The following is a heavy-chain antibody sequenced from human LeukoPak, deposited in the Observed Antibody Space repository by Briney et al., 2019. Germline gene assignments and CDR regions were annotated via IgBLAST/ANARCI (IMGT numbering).Heavy chain of an antibody. D-gene: IGHD2-21*02. V-gene: IGHV5-51*01. J-gene: IGHJ3*02. CDR3: ASPYCGGDCSMGDAFDI. CDR1: GYSFTSYW. Sequence: GESLKISCKGSGYSFTSYWIGWVRQMPGKGLEWMGIIYPGDFDTRYSPSFQGQVTISADKSISTAYLQWSSLKASDTAMYYCASPYCGGDCSMGDAFDIWGQGTMVTVSS. CDR2: IYPGDFDT.